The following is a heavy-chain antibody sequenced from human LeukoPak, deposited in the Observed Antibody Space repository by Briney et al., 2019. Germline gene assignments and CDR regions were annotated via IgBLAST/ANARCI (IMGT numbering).Heavy chain of an antibody. CDR1: GFTVSSNY. J-gene: IGHJ4*02. D-gene: IGHD3-22*01. CDR2: IYSGGNT. Sequence: GGSLRLSCAASGFTVSSNYMNWVRQAPGKGLEWVSVIYSGGNTYYADSVKGRFTISRDNSKNTLYLQMNSLRAEDTAVYYCAKYYYDSSGAPPYYWGQGTLVTVSS. V-gene: IGHV3-53*05. CDR3: AKYYYDSSGAPPYY.